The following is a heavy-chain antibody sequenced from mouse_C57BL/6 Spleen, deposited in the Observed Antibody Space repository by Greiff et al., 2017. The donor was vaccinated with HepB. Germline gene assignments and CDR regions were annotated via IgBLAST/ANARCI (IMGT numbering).Heavy chain of an antibody. J-gene: IGHJ2*01. CDR1: GYTFTSYW. CDR2: INPGNGGT. Sequence: VKLQQPGTELVKPGASVKLSCKASGYTFTSYWMHWVKQRPGQGLEWIGNINPGNGGTNYNEKFKSKATLTVDKSSSTAYMQLSSLTSEDSAVYYCARKGYYYGSSSFDYWGQGTTLTVSS. V-gene: IGHV1-53*01. D-gene: IGHD1-1*01. CDR3: ARKGYYYGSSSFDY.